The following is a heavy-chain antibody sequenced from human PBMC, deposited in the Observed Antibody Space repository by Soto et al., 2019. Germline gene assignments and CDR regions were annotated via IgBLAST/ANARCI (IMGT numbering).Heavy chain of an antibody. Sequence: SETLSLTCTVSGGSISSGDYYWSWIRQPPGKGLEWIGYIYYSGSTYYNPSLKSRVTISVDTSKNQFSLKLSSVTAADTAVYYCARSPGLAAAGLLDYWGQGTLVTVSS. D-gene: IGHD6-13*01. CDR1: GGSISSGDYY. V-gene: IGHV4-30-4*01. J-gene: IGHJ4*02. CDR3: ARSPGLAAAGLLDY. CDR2: IYYSGST.